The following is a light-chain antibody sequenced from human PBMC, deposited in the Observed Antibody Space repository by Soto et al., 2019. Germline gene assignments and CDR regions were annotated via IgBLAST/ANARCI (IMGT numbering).Light chain of an antibody. Sequence: QSVLTQPRSVSGSPGQSVTFSCTGTSSDVGAYNYVSWYQQHPGKAPKLMIYEVTNRPSGVSNRFSGSKSGNTASLTISGLQAEDEADYYCSSYTTSSTVVIGGGTKLTVL. CDR3: SSYTTSSTVV. V-gene: IGLV2-14*01. CDR1: SSDVGAYNY. J-gene: IGLJ2*01. CDR2: EVT.